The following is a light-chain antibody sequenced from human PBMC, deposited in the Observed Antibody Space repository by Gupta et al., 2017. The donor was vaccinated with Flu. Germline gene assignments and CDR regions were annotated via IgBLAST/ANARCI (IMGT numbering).Light chain of an antibody. CDR1: SGSVSTSYY. J-gene: IGLJ3*02. CDR2: RKN. CDR3: VLDRGSGIWV. V-gene: IGLV8-61*01. Sequence: QPVVPPEPSFSVSPGGTVTITCGLSSGSVSTSYYPSWYHPTPGQAPRPLIYRKNNRSAGVPVRFSGSIRGNKAALTITGAQEDEESDYYGVLDRGSGIWVFGGGTKLTVL.